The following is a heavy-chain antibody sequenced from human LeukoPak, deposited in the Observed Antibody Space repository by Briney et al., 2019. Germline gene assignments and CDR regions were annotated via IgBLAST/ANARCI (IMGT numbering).Heavy chain of an antibody. Sequence: PSETLSLTCTVSGGSISSYYWSWLRQPPGKGLEWIGYIHYSGSTNYNPSLKSRVTISVDTSKNQFSLKLSSVTAADTAVYYCARCIDYGDYSDYFDYWGQGTLVTVSS. CDR1: GGSISSYY. V-gene: IGHV4-59*01. D-gene: IGHD4-17*01. J-gene: IGHJ4*02. CDR2: IHYSGST. CDR3: ARCIDYGDYSDYFDY.